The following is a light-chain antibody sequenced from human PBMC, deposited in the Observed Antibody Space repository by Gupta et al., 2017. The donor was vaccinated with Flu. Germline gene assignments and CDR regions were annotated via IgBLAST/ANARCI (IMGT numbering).Light chain of an antibody. CDR3: GDSDTSLNSVV. CDR1: SSNIEDNY. V-gene: IGLV1-51*02. CDR2: DEY. J-gene: IGLJ2*01. Sequence: QAVLTQPPSFSAPRSPRVSITCSGSSSNIEDNYVSWYQQLPGTEPKLRIDDEYKRPSGIPDRLVCLKSGKSEDRTITGPQTDDEAFDDGGDSDTSLNSVVFGGGTKMTVL.